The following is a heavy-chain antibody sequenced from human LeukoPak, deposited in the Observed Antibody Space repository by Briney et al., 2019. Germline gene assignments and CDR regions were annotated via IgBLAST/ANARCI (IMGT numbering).Heavy chain of an antibody. Sequence: GGSLRLSCAASGFTFSSYAMHWVRQAPGKGLEWVAVISYDGSNKYYADSVKGRFTISRDNSKNTLFLQMNSLRAEDTAVYCCARDFCSSTSCYWGDGMDVWGQGTTVTVSS. D-gene: IGHD2-2*01. CDR3: ARDFCSSTSCYWGDGMDV. V-gene: IGHV3-30-3*01. CDR1: GFTFSSYA. J-gene: IGHJ6*02. CDR2: ISYDGSNK.